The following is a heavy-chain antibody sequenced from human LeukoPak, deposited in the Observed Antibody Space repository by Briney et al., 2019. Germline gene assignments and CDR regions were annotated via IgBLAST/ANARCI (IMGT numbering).Heavy chain of an antibody. V-gene: IGHV4-59*01. J-gene: IGHJ5*02. Sequence: PSPSLSLTCTVSGESLNTYYWTSVRHTPGRGLGWLGFVASSGTYNYNPSLKSRVSISIDTSKNQFSLALTSVTPADTAVYYCARVVRGVVTSNWFDPWGQGTLVSVSS. CDR1: GESLNTYY. D-gene: IGHD2-21*02. CDR2: VASSGTY. CDR3: ARVVRGVVTSNWFDP.